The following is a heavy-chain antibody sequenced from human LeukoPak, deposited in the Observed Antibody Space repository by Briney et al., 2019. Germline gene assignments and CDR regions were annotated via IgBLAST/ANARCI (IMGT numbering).Heavy chain of an antibody. D-gene: IGHD3-22*01. J-gene: IGHJ3*01. CDR1: GGSISSHY. CDR2: VYFTGRT. CDR3: ARLLDNDSSGDPDTFDV. V-gene: IGHV4-59*11. Sequence: SETLSLTCTVSGGSISSHYWSWIQQPPGKGLGCLGLVYFTGRTRYNHSIQSRVTISIDTSENKFSMKLTSVTAADTAVYYCARLLDNDSSGDPDTFDVWGRGTVVTVSS.